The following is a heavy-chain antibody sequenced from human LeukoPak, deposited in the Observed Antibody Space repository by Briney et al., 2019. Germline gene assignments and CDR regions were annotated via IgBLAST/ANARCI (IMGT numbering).Heavy chain of an antibody. CDR2: LNPSGGSS. D-gene: IGHD5-24*01. CDR3: ASVYKHGMDV. V-gene: IGHV1-46*01. J-gene: IGHJ6*02. Sequence: GASVKVSCKASGYTVTSYYMHWVRQAPGQGLEWMAILNPSGGSSNYAQKFQGRATLTRATSTGIVYMELSSLRSEDTAVYYCASVYKHGMDVWGQGTTVIVSS. CDR1: GYTVTSYY.